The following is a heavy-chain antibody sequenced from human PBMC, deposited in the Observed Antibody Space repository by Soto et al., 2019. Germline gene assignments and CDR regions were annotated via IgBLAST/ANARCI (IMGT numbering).Heavy chain of an antibody. J-gene: IGHJ6*02. V-gene: IGHV1-69*13. CDR1: GGTFSSDA. Sequence: SVKVSCKASGGTFSSDAIDWVRQAPGQGLEWVGGIIPNFGTTNYAQKFQGRATITADESTSTVYMELSSLRSEDTAVYYCARDPVDTSMLTGYYGMDVWGQGTTVTVSS. D-gene: IGHD5-18*01. CDR3: ARDPVDTSMLTGYYGMDV. CDR2: IIPNFGTT.